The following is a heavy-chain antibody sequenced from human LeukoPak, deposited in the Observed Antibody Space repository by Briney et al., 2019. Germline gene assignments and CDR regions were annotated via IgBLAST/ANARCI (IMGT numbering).Heavy chain of an antibody. J-gene: IGHJ4*02. CDR3: ARDTGDFWSGYRPSYFDY. D-gene: IGHD3-3*01. Sequence: GASVKVSCKASGYTFTSYYMHLVRQAPGQGLEWMGIINPSGGSTSYAQKFQGRVTMTRDTSTSTVYMELSSLRSEDTAVYYCARDTGDFWSGYRPSYFDYWGQGTLVTVSS. CDR2: INPSGGST. CDR1: GYTFTSYY. V-gene: IGHV1-46*01.